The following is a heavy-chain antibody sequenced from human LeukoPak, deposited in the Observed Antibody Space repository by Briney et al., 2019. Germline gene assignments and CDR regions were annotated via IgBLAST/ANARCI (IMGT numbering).Heavy chain of an antibody. CDR1: GGSISSSSYY. CDR3: VTWIRLKNLNY. Sequence: KSSETLSLTCTVSGGSISSSSYYWGWIRQPPGKGLEWIGTIYYSGNTYYNPSLKSRVTISVDTSKNQFSLKLSSVTAADTAMYYCVTWIRLKNLNYWGQGTMVNVSS. D-gene: IGHD5-18*01. V-gene: IGHV4-39*01. CDR2: IYYSGNT. J-gene: IGHJ4*02.